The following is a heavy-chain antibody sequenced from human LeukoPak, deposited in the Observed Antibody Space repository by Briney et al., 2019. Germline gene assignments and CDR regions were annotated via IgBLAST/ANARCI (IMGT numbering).Heavy chain of an antibody. CDR2: IKYDGSEK. J-gene: IGHJ4*02. D-gene: IGHD3-9*01. V-gene: IGHV3-7*04. Sequence: GGSLRLSCAASGFTFSSYWMTWVRQAPGKGLEWVANIKYDGSEKDYMDSVKGRFTISRDNAKNSLYLQMNSLRAEDTAVYYCARGILRYFDWLSTLFDYWGQGTLVTVSS. CDR3: ARGILRYFDWLSTLFDY. CDR1: GFTFSSYW.